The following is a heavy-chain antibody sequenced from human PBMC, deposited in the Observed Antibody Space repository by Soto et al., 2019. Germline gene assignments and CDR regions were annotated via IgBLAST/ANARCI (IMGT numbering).Heavy chain of an antibody. CDR1: GFTFSSYG. V-gene: IGHV3-30*18. Sequence: QVQLVESGGGVVQPGRSLRLSCAASGFTFSSYGMHWVRQAPGKGLEWVAVISYDGSNKYYADSVKGRFTISRDNSKNTLYLQMNSLRAEDTAVYYCAKDLQASGSYSNFDYWGQGTLVTVSS. J-gene: IGHJ4*02. D-gene: IGHD1-26*01. CDR2: ISYDGSNK. CDR3: AKDLQASGSYSNFDY.